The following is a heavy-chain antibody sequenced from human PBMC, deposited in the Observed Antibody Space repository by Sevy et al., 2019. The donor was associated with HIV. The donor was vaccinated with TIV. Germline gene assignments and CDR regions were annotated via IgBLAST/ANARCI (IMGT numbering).Heavy chain of an antibody. Sequence: GESLKISCKGSGYRFTSYWIGWVRQMPGKGLEWMGIIYPGDSDTRYSPSFQGQVTISADKSISTAYLQWSSLKASDTAMYYCARQTVTTSHAFDIWGQGTMVTVSS. V-gene: IGHV5-51*01. CDR1: GYRFTSYW. CDR2: IYPGDSDT. CDR3: ARQTVTTSHAFDI. D-gene: IGHD4-17*01. J-gene: IGHJ3*02.